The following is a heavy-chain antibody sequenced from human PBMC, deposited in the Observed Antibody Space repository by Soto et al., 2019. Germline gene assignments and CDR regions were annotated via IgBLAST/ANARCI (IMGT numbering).Heavy chain of an antibody. Sequence: GSLRLSCAASGFIFTSYSMNWVRQAPGKGLEWVSSISSSSSYIYYADSVKGRFTISRDNAKNSLYLQMSSLRAEDTAVYYCARDSGSSSDYYGMDVWGQGTTVTVSS. CDR3: ARDSGSSSDYYGMDV. CDR2: ISSSSSYI. D-gene: IGHD6-13*01. J-gene: IGHJ6*02. CDR1: GFIFTSYS. V-gene: IGHV3-21*01.